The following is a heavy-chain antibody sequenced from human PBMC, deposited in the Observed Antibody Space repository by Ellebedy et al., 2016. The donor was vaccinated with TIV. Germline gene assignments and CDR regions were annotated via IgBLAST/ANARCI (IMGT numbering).Heavy chain of an antibody. CDR2: IDPSDSYT. CDR1: GYSFTSYW. D-gene: IGHD1-14*01. V-gene: IGHV5-10-1*01. Sequence: GESLKISXKGSGYSFTSYWISWVRQMPGKGLEWMGRIDPSDSYTNYSPSFQGHVTISADKSISTAYLQWSSLKASDTALYYCSRLVSGNYFDYWGQGTLVTVSS. J-gene: IGHJ4*02. CDR3: SRLVSGNYFDY.